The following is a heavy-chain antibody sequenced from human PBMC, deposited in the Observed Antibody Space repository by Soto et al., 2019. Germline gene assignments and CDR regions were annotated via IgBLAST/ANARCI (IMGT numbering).Heavy chain of an antibody. CDR3: ARGLSGDKVDS. V-gene: IGHV4-30-4*01. CDR2: IYDSGST. Sequence: QVQLQESGPGLVKPSQTLSLTCTIAGGSISSGDYYWSWIRQPPGKGLEWIGHIYDSGSTYNNPSLNSRVTISIDPSENQCSLNLRSVTAADTAVYYCARGLSGDKVDSWGQGPLVTVSS. D-gene: IGHD1-1*01. CDR1: GGSISSGDYY. J-gene: IGHJ4*02.